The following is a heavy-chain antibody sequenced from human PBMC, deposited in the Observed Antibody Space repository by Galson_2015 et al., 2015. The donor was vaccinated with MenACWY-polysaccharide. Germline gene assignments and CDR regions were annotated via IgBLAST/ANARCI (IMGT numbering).Heavy chain of an antibody. D-gene: IGHD4/OR15-4a*01. CDR2: VCSPGNT. CDR1: GGSITSWC. CDR3: ATGAGDFDH. J-gene: IGHJ4*02. V-gene: IGHV4-4*07. Sequence: LTCSVSGGSITSWCYSWIRQSAGTGLEWIGRVCSPGNTKYNPSFESRVTMSLDTSKNQISLHLKSLTAADTAVFFCATGAGDFDHWGQGTRVTVSS.